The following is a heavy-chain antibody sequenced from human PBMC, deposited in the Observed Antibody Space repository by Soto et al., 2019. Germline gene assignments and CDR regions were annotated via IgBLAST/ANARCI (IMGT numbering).Heavy chain of an antibody. V-gene: IGHV3-30*18. CDR2: ISYVGRNK. J-gene: IGHJ4*02. Sequence: QVQLVESGGGVVQPGRPRRPPVQASGLTFGSKGMHWSAQAQGRGLGGVAVISYVGRNKYYADSVKGRFTISRDNSKNTLYLQMNSLRAEDTAVYYCAKDMYHYDSSGYYFDYWGQGTLVTVSS. D-gene: IGHD3-22*01. CDR3: AKDMYHYDSSGYYFDY. CDR1: GLTFGSKG.